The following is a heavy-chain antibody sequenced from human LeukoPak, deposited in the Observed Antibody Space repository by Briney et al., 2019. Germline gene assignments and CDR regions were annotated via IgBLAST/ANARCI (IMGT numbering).Heavy chain of an antibody. D-gene: IGHD5-18*01. V-gene: IGHV3-7*05. CDR3: AREGIDSYVRAKDAFDI. J-gene: IGHJ3*02. CDR2: INQDGSEK. CDR1: GFTFSIHW. Sequence: GGALRLSCAASGFTFSIHWMSWVRQAPGKGLEWVANINQDGSEKYYVDSVKERFTISRDNAKNSLYLQMNSLRAEDTAVYYCAREGIDSYVRAKDAFDIWGQGTVVTVSS.